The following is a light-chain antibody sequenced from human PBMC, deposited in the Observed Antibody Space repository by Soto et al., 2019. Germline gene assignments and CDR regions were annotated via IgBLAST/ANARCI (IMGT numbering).Light chain of an antibody. Sequence: QSVLTQPPSVSGAPGQRVTISCSGTSSSIGAGYEVHWYHQLPGTAPKLVVSGNGNRPSGVPDRLSASKSGTSASLAITGLQAEDEGHYYCSSYTSSSTVVFGGGTKLTVL. V-gene: IGLV1-40*01. CDR2: GNG. J-gene: IGLJ2*01. CDR1: SSSIGAGYE. CDR3: SSYTSSSTVV.